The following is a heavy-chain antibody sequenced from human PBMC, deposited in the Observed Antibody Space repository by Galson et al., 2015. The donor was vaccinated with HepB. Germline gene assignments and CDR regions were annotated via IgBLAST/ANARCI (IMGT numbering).Heavy chain of an antibody. V-gene: IGHV3-21*01. J-gene: IGHJ4*02. D-gene: IGHD3-22*01. CDR1: GFTFSSYS. CDR2: ISSSSSYI. Sequence: SLRLSCAASGFTFSSYSMNWVRQAPGKGLEWVSSISSSSSYIYYADSVKGRFTISRDNAKNSLYLQMNSLRAEDTAVYYCARDKAPFYYYDSSGYYGVSYDYWGQGTLVTVSS. CDR3: ARDKAPFYYYDSSGYYGVSYDY.